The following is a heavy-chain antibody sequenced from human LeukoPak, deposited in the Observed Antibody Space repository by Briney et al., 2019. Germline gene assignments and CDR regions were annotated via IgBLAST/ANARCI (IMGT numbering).Heavy chain of an antibody. CDR3: ARENGNYAFDI. CDR2: IYTSGST. J-gene: IGHJ3*02. Sequence: SQTLSLTCTVSGGSINRGSYYWSWIRQPAGKGLEWIGRIYTSGSTNYNPSLKSRVTISLDTSKNQFSLELRSVTAADTAVYYCARENGNYAFDIWGQGTMVIVSS. CDR1: GGSINRGSYY. V-gene: IGHV4-61*02. D-gene: IGHD1-7*01.